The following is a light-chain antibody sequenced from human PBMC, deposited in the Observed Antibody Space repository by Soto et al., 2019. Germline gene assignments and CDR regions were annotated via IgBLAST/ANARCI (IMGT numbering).Light chain of an antibody. CDR2: DIT. Sequence: QSVLTQPASVSGSPGQSITISCTGTSSDIGGYNYVSWYQQHPGKAPKLMIFDITNRPSGVSNRFSGSKSANTASLTISGLQAEDEADYYCSSYTTSSTVVFGGGTKLTVL. CDR1: SSDIGGYNY. CDR3: SSYTTSSTVV. J-gene: IGLJ2*01. V-gene: IGLV2-14*03.